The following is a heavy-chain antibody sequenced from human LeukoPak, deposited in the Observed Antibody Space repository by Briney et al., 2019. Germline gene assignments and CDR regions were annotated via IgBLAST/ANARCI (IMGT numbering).Heavy chain of an antibody. V-gene: IGHV1-69*13. J-gene: IGHJ6*02. CDR3: ARDPPRTLDYYYGMDV. Sequence: SVKVSCKASGGTFSSYAISWVRQAPGQGLEWMGGIIPIFGTANYAQKSQGRVTITADESTSTAYMELSSLRSEDTAVYYCARDPPRTLDYYYGMDVWGQGTTVTVSS. CDR1: GGTFSSYA. CDR2: IIPIFGTA.